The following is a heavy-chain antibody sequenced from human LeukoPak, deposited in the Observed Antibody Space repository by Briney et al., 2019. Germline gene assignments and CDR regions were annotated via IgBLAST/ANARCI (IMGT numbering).Heavy chain of an antibody. Sequence: PGGSLRLSCAASGFTFSSYSMNWVRQAPGKGLEWVSSISSSSSYIYYADSVKGRFTISRDSSKNTLFLQMNSLRGEDTAVYYCARVAGMVRGGHDAFDIWGQGTMVTVSS. V-gene: IGHV3-21*01. J-gene: IGHJ3*02. CDR3: ARVAGMVRGGHDAFDI. CDR1: GFTFSSYS. CDR2: ISSSSSYI. D-gene: IGHD3-10*01.